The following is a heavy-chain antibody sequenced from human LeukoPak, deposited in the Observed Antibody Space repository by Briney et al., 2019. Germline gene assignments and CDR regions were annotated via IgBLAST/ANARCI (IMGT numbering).Heavy chain of an antibody. CDR2: IYHSGST. J-gene: IGHJ5*02. CDR1: GGSISNYY. D-gene: IGHD3-3*01. CDR3: ARVLLSNYDFWSGYSNWFDP. Sequence: SETLSLTCTISGGSISNYYWSWIRQPPGKGLEWIGYIYHSGSTSYNPSLKSRVTISVDTSKNQFSLKLSSVTAADTAVYYCARVLLSNYDFWSGYSNWFDPWGQGTLVTVSS. V-gene: IGHV4-59*01.